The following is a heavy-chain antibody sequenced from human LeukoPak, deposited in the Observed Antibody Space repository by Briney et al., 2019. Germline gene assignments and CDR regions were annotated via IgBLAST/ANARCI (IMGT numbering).Heavy chain of an antibody. CDR2: ISGSGDYT. Sequence: PGGSLRLSCAASGFTFSDHYMSWIRQAPGKGLEWISYISGSGDYTEYADSVKGRFTISRDNSKNSLYLQMNSLRAEDTAVYYCASHQEWQLPSGFDVWGQGTMVTVSS. D-gene: IGHD2-15*01. J-gene: IGHJ3*01. V-gene: IGHV3-11*03. CDR3: ASHQEWQLPSGFDV. CDR1: GFTFSDHY.